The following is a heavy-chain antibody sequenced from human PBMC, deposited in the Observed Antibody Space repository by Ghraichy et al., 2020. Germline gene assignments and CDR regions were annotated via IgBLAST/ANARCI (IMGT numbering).Heavy chain of an antibody. V-gene: IGHV3-7*03. Sequence: GGSLRLSCAASGFTFSSYWMSWVRQAPGKGLEWVANIKQDGSEKYYVDSVKGRFTISRDNAKNSLYLQMNSLRAEDTAVYYCARSLTIFGVVIIWGGVFDYWGQGTLVTVSS. CDR2: IKQDGSEK. CDR3: ARSLTIFGVVIIWGGVFDY. J-gene: IGHJ4*02. CDR1: GFTFSSYW. D-gene: IGHD3-3*01.